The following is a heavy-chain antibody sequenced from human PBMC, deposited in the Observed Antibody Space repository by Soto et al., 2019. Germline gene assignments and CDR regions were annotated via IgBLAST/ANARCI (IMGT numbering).Heavy chain of an antibody. D-gene: IGHD1-26*01. CDR3: LRPVGVGATNSDGFDI. CDR1: GYTFTGHY. J-gene: IGHJ3*02. Sequence: QVQLVQSGAEVKKPGASVKVSCKASGYTFTGHYMHWVRQAPGQGLEWMGWINPNSGGTVYAQKFQGWVTMTRDTAISTAYMELSRLTSDDTAIYYFLRPVGVGATNSDGFDIWGQGTMVTVSS. V-gene: IGHV1-2*04. CDR2: INPNSGGT.